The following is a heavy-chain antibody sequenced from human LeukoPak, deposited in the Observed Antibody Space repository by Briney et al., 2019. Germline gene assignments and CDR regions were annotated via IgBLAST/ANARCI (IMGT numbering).Heavy chain of an antibody. Sequence: GGSLRLSCAASGFTFSSYGMHWVRQAPGKGLEWVAVISYDGSNKYYADSVKGRFTISRDNSKNTLYLQMNSLGAEDTAVYYCAKDLWLVSNGFDYWGQGTLVTVSS. CDR3: AKDLWLVSNGFDY. CDR2: ISYDGSNK. CDR1: GFTFSSYG. D-gene: IGHD6-19*01. J-gene: IGHJ4*02. V-gene: IGHV3-30*18.